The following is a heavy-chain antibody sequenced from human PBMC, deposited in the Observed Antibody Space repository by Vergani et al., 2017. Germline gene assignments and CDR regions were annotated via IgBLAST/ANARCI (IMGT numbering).Heavy chain of an antibody. V-gene: IGHV4-34*01. J-gene: IGHJ6*03. Sequence: QVQLQQWGGGLLKPSETLSLTCVVNGWSFTSYHWTWIRQSPGEGLEWVGDTDHTGRPDYNPSLKSRLTMSVDKSRNQFSLTLNSVTATDTAIYFCARVNTETNGHLYYYYYMDVWGQGTAVTVS. CDR2: TDHTGRP. CDR3: ARVNTETNGHLYYYYYMDV. CDR1: GWSFTSYH. D-gene: IGHD4-11*01.